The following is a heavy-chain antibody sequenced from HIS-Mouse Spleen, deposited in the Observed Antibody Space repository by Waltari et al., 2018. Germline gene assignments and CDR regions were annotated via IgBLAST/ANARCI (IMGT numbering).Heavy chain of an antibody. CDR1: GGTFGSYA. J-gene: IGHJ4*02. CDR2: IIPIFGTA. CDR3: ARDGGSYWNYFDY. D-gene: IGHD1-26*01. V-gene: IGHV1-69*01. Sequence: QVQLVQSGAEVTKPGSAVKVPCKASGGTFGSYAISWVRQAPGQGLEWMGGIIPIFGTANYAQKFQGRVTITADESTSTAYMELSSLRSEDTAVYYCARDGGSYWNYFDYWGQGTLVTVSS.